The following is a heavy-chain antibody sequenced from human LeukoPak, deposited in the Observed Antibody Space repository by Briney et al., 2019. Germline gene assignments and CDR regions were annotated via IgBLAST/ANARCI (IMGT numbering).Heavy chain of an antibody. V-gene: IGHV4-39*01. CDR1: GGSISSSSYY. CDR2: IYYSGST. CDR3: ACRGMDV. J-gene: IGHJ6*02. Sequence: SETLPLTCTVSGGSISSSSYYWGWIRQPPGKGLGWIGSIYYSGSTYYNPSLKSRVTISVDTSKNQFSLKLSSVTAADTAVYYCACRGMDVWGQGTTVTVSS.